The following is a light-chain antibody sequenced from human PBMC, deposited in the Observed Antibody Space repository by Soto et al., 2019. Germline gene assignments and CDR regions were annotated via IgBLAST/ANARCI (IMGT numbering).Light chain of an antibody. J-gene: IGKJ3*01. V-gene: IGKV3-20*01. CDR3: QHHGSAARTFT. CDR2: GAS. CDR1: QSITSRY. Sequence: EIVLTQSPGTLSLSPGERATLTCRASQSITSRYLAWYQQKPGQAPRLLIYGASIRASGISDRFSGSVSGKDFTLTISSLEADDFAVYYCQHHGSAARTFTVGPGTKVDI.